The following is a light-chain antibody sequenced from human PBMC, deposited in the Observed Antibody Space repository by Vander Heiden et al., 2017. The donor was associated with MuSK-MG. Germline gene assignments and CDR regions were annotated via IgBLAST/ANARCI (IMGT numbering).Light chain of an antibody. CDR2: DES. CDR1: QRVSSY. Sequence: EIVLTQSPATLSLSPGERATLSCRASQRVSSYLAWYQQKPGQAPSLLIYDESNRATGIPARFSGSGSGTDFTLTISSLEPEDFAVYYCQQRSNWPTSFGPGTKVDIK. J-gene: IGKJ3*01. V-gene: IGKV3-11*01. CDR3: QQRSNWPTS.